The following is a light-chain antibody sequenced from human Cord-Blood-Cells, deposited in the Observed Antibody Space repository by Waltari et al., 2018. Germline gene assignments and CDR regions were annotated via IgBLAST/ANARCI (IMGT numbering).Light chain of an antibody. Sequence: QSALTQPASVSGSPGQSITISCTGTSSHAGSYNLASWYQQHPGKAPKLMIYEGSKRPSGVSNRFSGSKSGNTASLTISGLQAEDEADYYCCSYAGSSTFHVVFGGGTKLTVL. V-gene: IGLV2-23*03. CDR1: SSHAGSYNL. CDR3: CSYAGSSTFHVV. J-gene: IGLJ2*01. CDR2: EGS.